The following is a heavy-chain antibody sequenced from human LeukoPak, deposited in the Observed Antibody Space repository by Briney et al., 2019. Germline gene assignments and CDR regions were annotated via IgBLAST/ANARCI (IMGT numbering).Heavy chain of an antibody. CDR1: GFTVSSNY. Sequence: GGSLRLSCAASGFTVSSNYMSWVRQAPGKGLEWVSVIYSGGSTYYADSVKGRFTISRDNSKNTLYLQMNSLRAEDTAVYYCARVVYDSSGYYYEEYFQHWGQGTLVTVPS. CDR3: ARVVYDSSGYYYEEYFQH. V-gene: IGHV3-53*01. D-gene: IGHD3-22*01. CDR2: IYSGGST. J-gene: IGHJ1*01.